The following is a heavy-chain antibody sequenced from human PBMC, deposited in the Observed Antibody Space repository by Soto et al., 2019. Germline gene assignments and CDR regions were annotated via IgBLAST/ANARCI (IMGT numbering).Heavy chain of an antibody. CDR3: ARGARNDYGDPSPFDY. CDR1: GYTFTSYD. D-gene: IGHD4-17*01. V-gene: IGHV1-8*01. CDR2: MNPNSGNT. Sequence: QVQLVQSGAEVKKPGASVKVSCKASGYTFTSYDINWVRQATGQGLEWMGWMNPNSGNTGYAQKFQGRVTMTRNTSISTAYMELSSLRSEDTAVYYCARGARNDYGDPSPFDYWGQGTLVTVSS. J-gene: IGHJ4*02.